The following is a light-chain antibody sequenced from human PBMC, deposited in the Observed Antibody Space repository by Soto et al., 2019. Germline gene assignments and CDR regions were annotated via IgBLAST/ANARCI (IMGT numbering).Light chain of an antibody. Sequence: NFMLTQPHSVLESPGKTVTISCTGTSDTIVTNYVQWYQQRPGSAPTTVIYEDTQRPSGVPDRFSGSIDRSSNSASLTISGLQTEDEADYFCQSSDSSNHVVFGGGTKLTVL. CDR3: QSSDSSNHVV. CDR1: SDTIVTNY. CDR2: EDT. J-gene: IGLJ2*01. V-gene: IGLV6-57*02.